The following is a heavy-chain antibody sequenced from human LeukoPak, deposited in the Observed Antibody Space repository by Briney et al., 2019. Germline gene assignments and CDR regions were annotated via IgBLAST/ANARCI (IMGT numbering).Heavy chain of an antibody. D-gene: IGHD3-22*01. CDR1: GFTFDDYA. Sequence: GGSLRLSCAASGFTFDDYAMHWVRQAPGKGLEWVSGINWNGGSTGYADSVKGRFTISRDNAKNSLYLQMNSLRAEDTALYHCARTGSSGYYSGFGWFDPWGQGTLVTVSS. CDR2: INWNGGST. J-gene: IGHJ5*02. V-gene: IGHV3-20*01. CDR3: ARTGSSGYYSGFGWFDP.